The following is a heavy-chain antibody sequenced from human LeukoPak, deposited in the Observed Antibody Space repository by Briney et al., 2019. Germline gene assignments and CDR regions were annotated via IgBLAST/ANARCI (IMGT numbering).Heavy chain of an antibody. CDR2: ISWNSVSI. J-gene: IGHJ4*02. CDR3: AKVGDSSGYYYYFDY. Sequence: PGGSLRLSCAASGFTFDDYAMHWARQAPGKGLEWVSGISWNSVSIGYADSVKGRFTISRDNAKNSLYLQMNSLRAEDTAFYYCAKVGDSSGYYYYFDYWGQGTLVTVSS. CDR1: GFTFDDYA. D-gene: IGHD3-22*01. V-gene: IGHV3-9*01.